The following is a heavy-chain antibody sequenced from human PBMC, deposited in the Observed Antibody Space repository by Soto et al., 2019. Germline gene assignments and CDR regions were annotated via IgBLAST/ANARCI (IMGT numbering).Heavy chain of an antibody. CDR2: INHSGST. CDR3: ARRFSLIGATIFDY. J-gene: IGHJ4*02. CDR1: GGSFSGYY. Sequence: SETLSLTCAVYGGSFSGYYWSWIRQPPGKGLEWIGKINHSGSTTYNPSLKSRVTISVETSKNQSSLKLSSVTAADTAVYYCARRFSLIGATIFDYWGQGTLVTVSS. D-gene: IGHD5-12*01. V-gene: IGHV4-34*01.